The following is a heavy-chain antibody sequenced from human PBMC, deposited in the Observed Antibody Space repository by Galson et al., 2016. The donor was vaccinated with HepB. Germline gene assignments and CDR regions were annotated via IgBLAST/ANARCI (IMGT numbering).Heavy chain of an antibody. V-gene: IGHV4-4*02. D-gene: IGHD5-12*01. Sequence: SETLSLTCVVYGDSISSTNWWSWVRRSPGKGLAWIGEIYHTGHTRYNPSLKSRLTITVDKSKTQFSMKLTSVTATDTAVSYCVRVHRVATGFDYWAHGTLVTVSS. J-gene: IGHJ4*01. CDR1: GDSISSTNW. CDR2: IYHTGHT. CDR3: VRVHRVATGFDY.